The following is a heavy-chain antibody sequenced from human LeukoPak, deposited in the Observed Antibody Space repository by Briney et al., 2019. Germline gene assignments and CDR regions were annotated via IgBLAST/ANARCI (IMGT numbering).Heavy chain of an antibody. J-gene: IGHJ6*02. CDR1: GFTFSDHY. D-gene: IGHD4-17*01. CDR3: ARGRVYGYYYYGMDV. CDR2: TRNKANSYTT. V-gene: IGHV3-72*01. Sequence: PGGSPKLSCAASGFTFSDHYMDWVRQAPGKGLEWVGRTRNKANSYTTEYAASVKGRFTISRDDSKNSLYLQMNSLKTEDTAVYYCARGRVYGYYYYGMDVWGQGTTVTVSS.